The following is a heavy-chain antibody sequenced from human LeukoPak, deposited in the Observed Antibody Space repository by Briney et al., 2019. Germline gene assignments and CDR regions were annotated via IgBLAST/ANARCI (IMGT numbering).Heavy chain of an antibody. CDR3: ARHMLWAYNWFDP. J-gene: IGHJ5*02. CDR1: GGSFSGYY. Sequence: PSETLSLTCAVYGGSFSGYYWSWIRQPPGKGLEWIGEINHSGSTNYNPSLKSRVTISVDTSKNQFSLKVSSVTAADTAVYYCARHMLWAYNWFDPWGQETLVTVSS. V-gene: IGHV4-34*01. D-gene: IGHD2-21*01. CDR2: INHSGST.